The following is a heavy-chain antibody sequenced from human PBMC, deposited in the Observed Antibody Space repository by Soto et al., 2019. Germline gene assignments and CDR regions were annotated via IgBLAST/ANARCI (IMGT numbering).Heavy chain of an antibody. CDR2: IYYSGST. J-gene: IGHJ4*02. Sequence: SETLSLTCTVSGGSIGSYYWSCIRQPPGKGLEWIGYIYYSGSTNYNPSLKSRVTISVDTSKNQFSLKLSSMTAADTAVYYCARMTFDDYFDYWGQGTLVTVSS. V-gene: IGHV4-59*01. CDR3: ARMTFDDYFDY. CDR1: GGSIGSYY. D-gene: IGHD2-21*02.